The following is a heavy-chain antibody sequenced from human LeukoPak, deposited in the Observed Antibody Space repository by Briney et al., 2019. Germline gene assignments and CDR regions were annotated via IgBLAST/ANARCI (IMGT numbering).Heavy chain of an antibody. D-gene: IGHD5-18*01. CDR1: GGSVSSGSYY. CDR3: AREREERGYSYGYNY. J-gene: IGHJ4*02. Sequence: SETLSLTCTVSGGSVSSGSYYWSWIRQPPGKGLEWIGYIYYSGSTNYNPSLKSRVTMSVDTSKNQFSLKLSSVTAADTAVYYCAREREERGYSYGYNYWGQGTLVTVSS. CDR2: IYYSGST. V-gene: IGHV4-61*01.